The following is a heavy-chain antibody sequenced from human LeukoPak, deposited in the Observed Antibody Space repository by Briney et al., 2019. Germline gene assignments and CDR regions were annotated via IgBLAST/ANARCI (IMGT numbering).Heavy chain of an antibody. V-gene: IGHV3-66*01. CDR2: IYSGGGT. CDR1: GFTVSTNY. D-gene: IGHD4-17*01. CDR3: ARGFRSVTTWGYFDY. Sequence: GGSLRLSCAASGFTVSTNYMSWVRQAPGKGLEWVSLIYSGGGTYYADSFKARFTISRDNSRNTLSLQMNSLRVDDTAVYYCARGFRSVTTWGYFDYWGQGALVTVSS. J-gene: IGHJ4*02.